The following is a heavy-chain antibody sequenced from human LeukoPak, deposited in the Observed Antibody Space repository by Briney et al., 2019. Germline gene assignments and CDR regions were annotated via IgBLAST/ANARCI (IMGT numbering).Heavy chain of an antibody. Sequence: GGSLRLSCAASGFTFNRNAISWVRQAPGKGLEWVSTIGGSGDKTFYADSVKGRFTISRDNSKNMLHLQMSRLKGKDRALYYCVRGGDGSRGWGEHDYWGQGALVTFSS. CDR3: VRGGDGSRGWGEHDY. J-gene: IGHJ4*02. CDR1: GFTFNRNA. V-gene: IGHV3-23*01. CDR2: IGGSGDKT. D-gene: IGHD6-19*01.